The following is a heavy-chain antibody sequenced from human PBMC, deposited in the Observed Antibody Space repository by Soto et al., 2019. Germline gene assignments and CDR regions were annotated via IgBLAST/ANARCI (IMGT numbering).Heavy chain of an antibody. CDR1: GGTFSSYA. CDR3: ARDCSSTSCPPYGMDV. CDR2: IIPIVGTA. D-gene: IGHD2-2*01. V-gene: IGHV1-69*06. Sequence: QVQLVQSGAEVKKPGSSVQVSCKASGGTFSSYAISWVRQAPGQGLEWMGGIIPIVGTANYAQKFQGRVTITPDKSTSTAYMELSSLRSEDTAVYYCARDCSSTSCPPYGMDVWGQGTTVTVSS. J-gene: IGHJ6*02.